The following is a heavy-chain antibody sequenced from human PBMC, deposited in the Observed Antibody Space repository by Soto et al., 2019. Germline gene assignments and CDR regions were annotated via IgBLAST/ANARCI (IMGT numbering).Heavy chain of an antibody. V-gene: IGHV3-7*05. CDR3: ARGQGWLLYLEFDY. Sequence: PGGSLRLSCAASGFTFSSYWMSWVRQAPGKGLEWVANIKQDGSEKYYVDSVKGRFTISRDNAKNSLYLQMNSLRAEDTAVYYCARGQGWLLYLEFDYWGQGTPVTVSS. D-gene: IGHD3-9*01. CDR2: IKQDGSEK. CDR1: GFTFSSYW. J-gene: IGHJ4*02.